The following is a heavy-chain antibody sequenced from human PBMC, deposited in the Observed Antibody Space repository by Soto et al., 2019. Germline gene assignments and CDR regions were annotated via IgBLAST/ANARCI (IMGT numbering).Heavy chain of an antibody. CDR1: CGSISSYY. J-gene: IGHJ5*02. D-gene: IGHD6-6*01. V-gene: IGHV4-4*07. CDR2: IYTSGST. Sequence: PSETLSLTCTVSCGSISSYYWIWIRQPAGKGLEWIGRIYTSGSTNYNPSLKSRVTMSVDTSKNQFSPKLSSVTAADTAVYYCARDSTSRGWFDPWGQGTLVTVSS. CDR3: ARDSTSRGWFDP.